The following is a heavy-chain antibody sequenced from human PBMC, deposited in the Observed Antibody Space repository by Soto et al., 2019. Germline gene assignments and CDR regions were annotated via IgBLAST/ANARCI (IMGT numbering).Heavy chain of an antibody. CDR2: IIPIFGTA. CDR3: ARDTPWFGELSS. Sequence: SVKVSCKASGCTFSSYAISWVRQAPGQGLEWMGGIIPIFGTANYAQKFQGRVTITADESTSTAYMELSSLRSEDTAVYYCARDTPWFGELSSWGQGTLVTVSS. V-gene: IGHV1-69*13. J-gene: IGHJ5*02. D-gene: IGHD3-10*01. CDR1: GCTFSSYA.